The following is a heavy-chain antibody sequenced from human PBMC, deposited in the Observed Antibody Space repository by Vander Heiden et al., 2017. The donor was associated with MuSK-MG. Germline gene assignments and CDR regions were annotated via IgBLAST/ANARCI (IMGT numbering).Heavy chain of an antibody. V-gene: IGHV3-30*04. Sequence: VQLLESGGGVVQPGRSLRLSCAASGFTFSSYAMHWVRQAPGKGLEWVAVISYDGSNKYYADSVKGRFTISRDNSKHTLFLQMNSLRPEDTAVYYCARDLGQLGYFDYWGQGTLVTVSS. D-gene: IGHD1-26*01. J-gene: IGHJ4*02. CDR1: GFTFSSYA. CDR2: ISYDGSNK. CDR3: ARDLGQLGYFDY.